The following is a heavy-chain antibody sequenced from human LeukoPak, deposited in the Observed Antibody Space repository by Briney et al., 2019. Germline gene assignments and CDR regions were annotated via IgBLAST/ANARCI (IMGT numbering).Heavy chain of an antibody. CDR2: IYPGDSDT. V-gene: IGHV5-51*01. CDR1: GYSFTSYW. Sequence: GESLKISCKGSGYSFTSYWIGWVRQMPGKGLEWMGIIYPGDSDTRYSPSFQGQVTISADKSISTAYLQWSSLKASDTAMYYCARLNCGGDCPRGDPFDYWGQGTLVTVSS. D-gene: IGHD2-21*02. CDR3: ARLNCGGDCPRGDPFDY. J-gene: IGHJ4*02.